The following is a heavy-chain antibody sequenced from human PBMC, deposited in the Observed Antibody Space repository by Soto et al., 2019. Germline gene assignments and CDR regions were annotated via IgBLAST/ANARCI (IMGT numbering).Heavy chain of an antibody. V-gene: IGHV1-18*01. CDR2: ISAYNGNT. J-gene: IGHJ6*02. D-gene: IGHD3-22*01. Sequence: ASVKVSCKASGYTFTSYGISWVRQAPGQGLEWMGWISAYNGNTNYAQKLQGRVTMTTDTSTSTAYMELRSLRSDDTAVYYCARDYYYYYDSSGYYPQKTVYYYGMDVWGQGTTVTVSS. CDR1: GYTFTSYG. CDR3: ARDYYYYYDSSGYYPQKTVYYYGMDV.